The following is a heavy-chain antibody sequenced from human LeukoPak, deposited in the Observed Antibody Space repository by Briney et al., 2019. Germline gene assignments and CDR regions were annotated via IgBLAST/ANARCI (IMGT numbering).Heavy chain of an antibody. CDR3: AKGEGDYDILTGYYTSP. J-gene: IGHJ4*02. CDR2: ISGSGGST. V-gene: IGHV3-23*01. D-gene: IGHD3-9*01. Sequence: GGSLRLSCAASGFTFSSYAMSWVRQAPGKGLEWVSAISGSGGSTYYADSVKGRFTISRDNSKNTLYLQMNSLRAEDTAVYYCAKGEGDYDILTGYYTSPRGQGTLVTVSS. CDR1: GFTFSSYA.